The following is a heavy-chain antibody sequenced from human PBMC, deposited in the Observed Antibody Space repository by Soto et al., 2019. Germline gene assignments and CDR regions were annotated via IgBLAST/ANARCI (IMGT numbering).Heavy chain of an antibody. V-gene: IGHV3-30*03. Sequence: GGSLRLSCAYSGVSFNTSGMHWVRQAPGKGLEWVAVIAFDGSQEFYGDSVRGRFTISRDNSKNTLFLQMKSLTPEDTAVYYCATKVRVTNYLYYGMDVWGQGTTVTVSS. D-gene: IGHD2-21*02. CDR3: ATKVRVTNYLYYGMDV. J-gene: IGHJ6*02. CDR2: IAFDGSQE. CDR1: GVSFNTSG.